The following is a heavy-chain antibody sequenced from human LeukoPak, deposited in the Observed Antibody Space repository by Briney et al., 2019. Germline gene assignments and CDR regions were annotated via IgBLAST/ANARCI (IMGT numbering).Heavy chain of an antibody. CDR1: GFTFSSYT. Sequence: GDSLKISCVASGFTFSSYTMSWVRQAPGKGLEWVSVISGSGDTTYYADSVKGRFTISRDNSKLYLQMNSLRAADTAVYFCAKRKDGYGSIDYWGQGTLVTVSS. J-gene: IGHJ4*02. V-gene: IGHV3-23*01. D-gene: IGHD3-10*01. CDR2: ISGSGDTT. CDR3: AKRKDGYGSIDY.